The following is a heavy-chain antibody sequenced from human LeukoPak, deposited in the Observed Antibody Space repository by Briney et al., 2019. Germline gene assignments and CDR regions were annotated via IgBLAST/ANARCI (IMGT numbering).Heavy chain of an antibody. J-gene: IGHJ3*02. CDR3: ARAQPNHTPEALDI. CDR1: GGSISSNNW. V-gene: IGHV4-4*02. D-gene: IGHD1-14*01. Sequence: PSETLSLTCAVSGGSISSNNWWSWVRQPLGKGLEWIGEIYHSGSTNYNPSLKSRVTISVDKSKKQFSLKLSSVTAADTAMYYCARAQPNHTPEALDIWGQGTMVTVSS. CDR2: IYHSGST.